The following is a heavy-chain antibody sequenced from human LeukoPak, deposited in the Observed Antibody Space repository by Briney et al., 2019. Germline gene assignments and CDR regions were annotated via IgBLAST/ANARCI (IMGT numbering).Heavy chain of an antibody. CDR3: TKSPDYGDYVFKVYYYMDV. J-gene: IGHJ6*03. D-gene: IGHD4-17*01. Sequence: GGSLRLSCAASGFTFSGSAMHWVRQASGKGLEWVGRIRSKANSYATAYAASVKGRFTISRDDSNNTAYLQMNSLKTEDTAVYYCTKSPDYGDYVFKVYYYMDVWGKGTTVTISS. CDR2: IRSKANSYAT. CDR1: GFTFSGSA. V-gene: IGHV3-73*01.